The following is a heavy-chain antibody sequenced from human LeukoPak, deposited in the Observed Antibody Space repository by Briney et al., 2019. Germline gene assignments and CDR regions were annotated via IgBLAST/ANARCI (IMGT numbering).Heavy chain of an antibody. J-gene: IGHJ4*02. Sequence: GGSIRLSCAASGFTFSSYGMHWVRQAPGKGLEWVAVIAYDGSNKYYADPVKGRFTISRDNSKNTLYLQMNSLRAEDTAVYYCAKGLLWFGELLYPFDYWGQGTLVTVSS. CDR1: GFTFSSYG. CDR2: IAYDGSNK. V-gene: IGHV3-30*18. D-gene: IGHD3-10*01. CDR3: AKGLLWFGELLYPFDY.